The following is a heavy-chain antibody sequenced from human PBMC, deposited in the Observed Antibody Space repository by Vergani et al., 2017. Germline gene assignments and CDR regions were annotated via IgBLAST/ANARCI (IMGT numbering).Heavy chain of an antibody. CDR1: GYTFTSYG. CDR3: ARSLGYCSGGSCYSGYYFDY. D-gene: IGHD2-15*01. J-gene: IGHJ4*02. CDR2: ISAYNGNT. V-gene: IGHV1-18*01. Sequence: QVQLVQSGAEVKKPGASVKVSCKASGYTFTSYGISWVRQAPGQGLEWMGWISAYNGNTNYAQKLQGRVTLTTDTSTSTAYMELRSLRSDDTSVYYCARSLGYCSGGSCYSGYYFDYWGQGTLVTVSS.